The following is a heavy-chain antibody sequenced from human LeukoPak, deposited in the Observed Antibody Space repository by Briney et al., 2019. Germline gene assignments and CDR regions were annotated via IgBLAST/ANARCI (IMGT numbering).Heavy chain of an antibody. CDR1: GFTFSTFA. J-gene: IGHJ4*02. CDR2: IFPSGGEI. Sequence: GGSLRLSCAASGFTFSTFAMIWVRQPPGKGLEWVSSIFPSGGEIHYADSVRGRFTISRDSSKSTLSLQMNSLRAEDTAIYYCAKDTGVVVVTALYFESWGKGTLVTASS. V-gene: IGHV3-23*01. D-gene: IGHD2-21*02. CDR3: AKDTGVVVVTALYFES.